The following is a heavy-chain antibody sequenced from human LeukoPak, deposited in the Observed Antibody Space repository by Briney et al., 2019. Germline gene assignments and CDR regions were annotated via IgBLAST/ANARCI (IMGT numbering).Heavy chain of an antibody. J-gene: IGHJ4*02. Sequence: GGSLRLSCAASGFTFDYAMHWVRQAPGKGLEWVSGISWNSGSIGYADSVKGRFTISRDNSKNTLYLQMNSLRAEDTAVYYCAKDQGTYYDFWSGNTFDYWGQGTLVTVSS. CDR3: AKDQGTYYDFWSGNTFDY. D-gene: IGHD3-3*01. V-gene: IGHV3-9*01. CDR2: ISWNSGSI. CDR1: GFTFDYA.